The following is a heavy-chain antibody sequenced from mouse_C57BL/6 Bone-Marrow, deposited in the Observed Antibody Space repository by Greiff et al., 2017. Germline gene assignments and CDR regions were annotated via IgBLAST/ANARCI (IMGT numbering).Heavy chain of an antibody. CDR2: IHPNSGST. V-gene: IGHV1-64*01. CDR1: GYTFTSYW. J-gene: IGHJ1*03. CDR3: AREDYAPYFDV. Sequence: VQLQQSGAELVKPGASVKLSCKASGYTFTSYWMPWVKPRPGQGLEWIGMIHPNSGSTNYNEKFKSKATLTVVKSSSTAYMQLSSLTSEDSAVYYCAREDYAPYFDVWGTGTTVT. D-gene: IGHD1-1*02.